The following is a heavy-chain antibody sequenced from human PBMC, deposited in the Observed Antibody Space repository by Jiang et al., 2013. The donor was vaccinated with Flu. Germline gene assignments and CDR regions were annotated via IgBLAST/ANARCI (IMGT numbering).Heavy chain of an antibody. V-gene: IGHV4-39*01. CDR2: IYYSGST. CDR1: GGSISSSSYY. D-gene: IGHD2-2*01. CDR3: ARHDCSSTSCYARIDYYGMDV. J-gene: IGHJ6*02. Sequence: GLVKPSETLSLTCTVSGGSISSSSYYWGWIRQPPGKGLEWIGSIYYSGSTYYNPSLKSRVTISVDTSKNQFSLKLSSVTAADTAVYYCARHDCSSTSCYARIDYYGMDVWGQGTTVTVSS.